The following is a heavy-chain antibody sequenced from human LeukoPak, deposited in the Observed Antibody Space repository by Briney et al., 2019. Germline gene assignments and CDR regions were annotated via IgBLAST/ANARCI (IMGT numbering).Heavy chain of an antibody. V-gene: IGHV4-59*08. Sequence: SETLSLTCTVSGGSISSHYWSWIRQPPGKGLEWIAYIYYTGTRNYNPSLKSRVTISVDTSKNQISLRLSSVAAADTAVYYCARQGIDAFDIWGQGTLVTVSS. CDR3: ARQGIDAFDI. J-gene: IGHJ3*02. CDR1: GGSISSHY. CDR2: IYYTGTR.